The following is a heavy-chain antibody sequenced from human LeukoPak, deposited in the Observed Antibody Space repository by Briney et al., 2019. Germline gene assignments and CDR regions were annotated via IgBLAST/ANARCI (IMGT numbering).Heavy chain of an antibody. CDR2: IYYSGST. CDR1: GGSISSYY. D-gene: IGHD3-10*01. Sequence: SETLSLTCTVSGGSISSYYWSWIRQPPEKGLEWIGYIYYSGSTNYNPSLKSRVTISVDTSKNQFSLKLSSVPAADTAVYYCARGALWFGEYYFDYWGQGTLVTVSS. CDR3: ARGALWFGEYYFDY. J-gene: IGHJ4*02. V-gene: IGHV4-59*01.